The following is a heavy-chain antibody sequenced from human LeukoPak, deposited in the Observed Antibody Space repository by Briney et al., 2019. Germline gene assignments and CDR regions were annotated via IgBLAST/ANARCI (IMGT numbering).Heavy chain of an antibody. CDR1: GGSISGYY. J-gene: IGHJ5*02. Sequence: SETLSLTCTVSGGSISGYYWTWIRQPPGKGLQYIGYIHDSGSTTYNPSLMSRVTISVDTSKNQFSLKLSSVTAADTAVYYCARHRIIRDWFDPWGQGTLVTVSS. CDR3: ARHRIIRDWFDP. D-gene: IGHD2-15*01. CDR2: IHDSGST. V-gene: IGHV4-59*08.